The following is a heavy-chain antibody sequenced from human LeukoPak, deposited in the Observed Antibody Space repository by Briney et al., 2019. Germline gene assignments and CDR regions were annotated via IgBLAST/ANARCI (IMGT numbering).Heavy chain of an antibody. CDR2: ISFDGSKK. D-gene: IGHD3-16*01. V-gene: IGHV3-30*04. J-gene: IGHJ4*02. CDR3: VRSRATSGGYYFAY. Sequence: GRSLRLSCAAFGFTFSNYAMHWVRQAPGKGLEWVAVISFDGSKKYYADSVKGQFTISRDNSKSTLYLQMNSLRAEDTALYYCVRSRATSGGYYFAYWGQGALVTVSS. CDR1: GFTFSNYA.